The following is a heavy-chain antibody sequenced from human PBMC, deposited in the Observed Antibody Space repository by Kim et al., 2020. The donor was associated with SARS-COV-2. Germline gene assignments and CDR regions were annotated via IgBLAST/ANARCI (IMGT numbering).Heavy chain of an antibody. J-gene: IGHJ4*02. CDR3: AREKRGGNSERIK. CDR2: IYYSGST. V-gene: IGHV4-31*03. D-gene: IGHD2-21*02. Sequence: SETLSLTCTVSGGSISSGGYYWSWIRQHPGKGLEWIGYIYYSGSTYYNPSLKSRVTISVDTSKNQFSLKLSSVTDADTAVYYCAREKRGGNSERIKWGQGTLVTVSS. CDR1: GGSISSGGYY.